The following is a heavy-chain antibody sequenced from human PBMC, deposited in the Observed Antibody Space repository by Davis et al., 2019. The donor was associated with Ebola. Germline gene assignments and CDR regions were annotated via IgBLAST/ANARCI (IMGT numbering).Heavy chain of an antibody. CDR3: AVIVGANAFDI. Sequence: GESLKISCAASGFTFSSYSMNWVRQAPGKGLEWVSSISSSSSYIYYADSVKGRFTISRGNAKNSLYLQMNGLRAEDTAVYYCAVIVGANAFDIWGQGTMVTVSS. CDR1: GFTFSSYS. CDR2: ISSSSSYI. V-gene: IGHV3-21*01. D-gene: IGHD1-26*01. J-gene: IGHJ3*02.